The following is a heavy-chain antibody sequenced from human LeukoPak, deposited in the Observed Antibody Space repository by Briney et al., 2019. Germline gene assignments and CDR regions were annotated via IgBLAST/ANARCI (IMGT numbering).Heavy chain of an antibody. V-gene: IGHV3-21*01. D-gene: IGHD3-3*01. CDR3: ARDQRFLEWLPLDY. CDR1: GFTFSSYS. CDR2: ISSSSSYI. J-gene: IGHJ4*02. Sequence: GGSLRLSCAASGFTFSSYSMNWVRQAPGKRLEWVSSISSSSSYIYYADSVKGRFTISRDNAKNSLYLQMNSLRAEDTAVYYCARDQRFLEWLPLDYWGQGTLVTVSS.